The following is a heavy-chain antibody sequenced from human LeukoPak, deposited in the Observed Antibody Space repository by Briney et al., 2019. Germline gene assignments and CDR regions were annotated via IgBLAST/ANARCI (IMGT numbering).Heavy chain of an antibody. CDR3: ARAGRYYGSGSYGPNWFDP. J-gene: IGHJ5*02. CDR2: ISSSSSTI. CDR1: GFTFSSYS. D-gene: IGHD3-10*01. Sequence: PGGSLRLSCAASGFTFSSYSMNWVRQAPGKGLEWVSYISSSSSTIYYADSVKGRFTISRDNAKNSLYLQMNSLRAEDTAVYYCARAGRYYGSGSYGPNWFDPWGQGTLVTVSS. V-gene: IGHV3-48*01.